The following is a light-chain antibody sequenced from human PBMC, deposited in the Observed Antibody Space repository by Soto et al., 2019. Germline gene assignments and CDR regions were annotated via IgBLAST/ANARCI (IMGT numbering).Light chain of an antibody. CDR3: HQYGSSPQT. Sequence: EIVLTQSPGTLSLSPGDRATLFCRASQSVSSTHLAWYHQKPGQAPRLLIYGASTRASGIPDRFSGSGSGTDFTLTISRLETEDFAFYYCHQYGSSPQTFGQGTKVEIK. CDR1: QSVSSTH. J-gene: IGKJ1*01. CDR2: GAS. V-gene: IGKV3-20*01.